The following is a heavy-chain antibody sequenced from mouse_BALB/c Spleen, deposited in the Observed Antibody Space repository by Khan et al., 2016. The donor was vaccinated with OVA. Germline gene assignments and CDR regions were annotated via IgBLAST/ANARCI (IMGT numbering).Heavy chain of an antibody. CDR3: ARRNYFGYTFAY. V-gene: IGHV1-77*01. CDR1: GYTFTDYY. CDR2: ISPGSGDT. Sequence: QVQLQQPGAELARPGASVKLSCKASGYTFTDYYINWVKQRTGQGLEWIGEISPGSGDTYYNARFKGKATLTADQSSSTAYMQLSSLTSEASAVYFCARRNYFGYTFAYWGQGTLVTVSA. J-gene: IGHJ3*01. D-gene: IGHD1-2*01.